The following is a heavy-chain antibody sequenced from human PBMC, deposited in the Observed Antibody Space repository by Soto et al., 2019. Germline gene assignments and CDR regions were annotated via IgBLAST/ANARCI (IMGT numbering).Heavy chain of an antibody. V-gene: IGHV3-7*01. CDR1: GVTFALHS. Sequence: TGVPLRVAWFTSGVTFALHSLSSVRQGPGKGLEWVANVKQDGSEKYYVDSVKGRFTISRDNAKNSLYLQMNSLRAEDTALYDCVRDPDWAFDVRGQRKTVIVSS. CDR2: VKQDGSEK. CDR3: VRDPDWAFDV. J-gene: IGHJ6*02. D-gene: IGHD3-9*01.